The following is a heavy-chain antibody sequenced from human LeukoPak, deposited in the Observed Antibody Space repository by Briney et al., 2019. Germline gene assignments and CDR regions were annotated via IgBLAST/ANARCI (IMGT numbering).Heavy chain of an antibody. D-gene: IGHD5-18*01. Sequence: ASGTLSLTCAVSGGSISSSHWWSWVRQSPGKGLEWIGNTYHSDYTNYNPSLKSRATISVDKSKNQLSLKLSSVTAADTAVYYCARLGTAMVTVDYWGQGTLVTVSS. CDR2: TYHSDYT. CDR1: GGSISSSHW. CDR3: ARLGTAMVTVDY. V-gene: IGHV4-4*02. J-gene: IGHJ4*02.